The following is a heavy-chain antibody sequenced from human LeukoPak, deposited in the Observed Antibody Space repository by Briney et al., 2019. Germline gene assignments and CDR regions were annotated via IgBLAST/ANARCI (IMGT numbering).Heavy chain of an antibody. V-gene: IGHV3-48*03. CDR3: ARSLSGYNTDPFFEQ. CDR1: GITFSSFE. Sequence: GGSLRLSCVVSGITFSSFEMNWVRQPPGRGLEWVSYISSSFAIHYADSVKGRFTISRDNARDSLYLQMSSLRADDTAVYYCARSLSGYNTDPFFEQWGQGALVTVSS. D-gene: IGHD5-12*01. CDR2: ISSSFAI. J-gene: IGHJ4*02.